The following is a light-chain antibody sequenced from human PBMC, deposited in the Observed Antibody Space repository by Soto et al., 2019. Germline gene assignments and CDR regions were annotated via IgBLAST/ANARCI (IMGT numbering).Light chain of an antibody. CDR3: KQCSNWPHYT. J-gene: IGKJ2*01. Sequence: ETVWTQSPATLSLSPWERATLSCRASQSVSRYLAWYQQKPGQAPRLLIYDASNKATGIPARFSGSGSGTHFTLTISRIGPEDFAVYYWKQCSNWPHYTFGGGTNLEI. CDR2: DAS. CDR1: QSVSRY. V-gene: IGKV3-11*01.